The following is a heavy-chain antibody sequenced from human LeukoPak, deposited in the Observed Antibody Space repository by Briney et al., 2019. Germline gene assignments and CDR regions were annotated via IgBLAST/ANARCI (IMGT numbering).Heavy chain of an antibody. CDR1: GFTFSRHW. J-gene: IGHJ4*02. V-gene: IGHV3-7*01. CDR3: ARAPAAARPYYFDY. D-gene: IGHD6-6*01. Sequence: PGGSLRPSCAASGFTFSRHWMSWVRQAPGKGLEWVAKIKQDGSEKYYVDSVKGRFTISRDNAKNSLYLQMNSLRPEDTAVYYCARAPAAARPYYFDYWGQGTLVTVSS. CDR2: IKQDGSEK.